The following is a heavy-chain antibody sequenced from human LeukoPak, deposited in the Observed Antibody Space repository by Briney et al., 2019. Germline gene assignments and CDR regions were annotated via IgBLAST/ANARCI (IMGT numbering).Heavy chain of an antibody. J-gene: IGHJ6*03. CDR1: GGSISNYY. D-gene: IGHD3-10*01. Sequence: SETLSLTCTVSGGSISNYYWSWIRQPPGKGLEWIGYIHYSGSTNYNSSLKSRVTISVDTSKNKFPLQLNFRSAADTAVDYFARVEEGYGSGRRENYYYYYREVGGKGPAVTISS. CDR2: IHYSGST. CDR3: ARVEEGYGSGRRENYYYYYREV. V-gene: IGHV4-59*01.